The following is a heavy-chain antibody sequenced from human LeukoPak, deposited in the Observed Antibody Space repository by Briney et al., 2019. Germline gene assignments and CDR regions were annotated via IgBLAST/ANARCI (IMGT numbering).Heavy chain of an antibody. CDR3: ARVRKLGYCSGGSCYQIYYFDY. V-gene: IGHV3-7*01. D-gene: IGHD2-15*01. CDR1: GFTFSSYW. J-gene: IGHJ4*02. CDR2: IKQDGSEK. Sequence: GGSLRLSCAASGFTFSSYWMSWVRQAPGKGLEWVANIKQDGSEKYYVDSVKGRFTISRDNAKNSLYLQMNSLRAEDTAVYYCARVRKLGYCSGGSCYQIYYFDYWGQGTLVTVFS.